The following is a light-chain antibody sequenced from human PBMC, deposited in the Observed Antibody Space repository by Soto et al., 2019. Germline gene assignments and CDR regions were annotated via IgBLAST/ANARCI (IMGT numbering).Light chain of an antibody. J-gene: IGKJ5*01. V-gene: IGKV3-11*01. CDR1: PSVTNY. Sequence: EIVLTQSPSTLSLSAGERATLSCRASPSVTNYLAWYQQKPGQPPRLLIYGAFNRAAGIPARFSGSGSGTDFTLTISSLEPDDSAAYYCQQRNIWPPVTFGQGTRLEIK. CDR2: GAF. CDR3: QQRNIWPPVT.